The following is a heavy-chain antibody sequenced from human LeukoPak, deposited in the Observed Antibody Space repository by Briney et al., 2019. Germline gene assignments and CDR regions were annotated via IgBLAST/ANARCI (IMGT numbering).Heavy chain of an antibody. D-gene: IGHD3-22*01. CDR1: GGSISSYY. V-gene: IGHV4-59*01. Sequence: SETLSLTCTVSGGSISSYYWICIRQPRGKGLEWLGYIYYSGSTNYNPSLKSRVTISVDTSKNQFSLKLSSVTAADAAVYYCARVGGDSSGYYFGYYYYMDVWGKGTTVTVSS. CDR2: IYYSGST. CDR3: ARVGGDSSGYYFGYYYYMDV. J-gene: IGHJ6*03.